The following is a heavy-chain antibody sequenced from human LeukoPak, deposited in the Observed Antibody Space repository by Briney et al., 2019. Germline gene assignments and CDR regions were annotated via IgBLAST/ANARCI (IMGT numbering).Heavy chain of an antibody. CDR2: ISYDGSNK. D-gene: IGHD1-26*01. CDR1: GFTFGSYA. J-gene: IGHJ4*02. Sequence: GGSLRLSCAASGFTFGSYAMHWVRQAPGKGLEWVAVISYDGSNKYYADSVKGRFTISRDNSKNTLYLQMNSLRAEDTAVYYCARERMVGATYYFDYWGQGTLVTVSS. V-gene: IGHV3-30-3*01. CDR3: ARERMVGATYYFDY.